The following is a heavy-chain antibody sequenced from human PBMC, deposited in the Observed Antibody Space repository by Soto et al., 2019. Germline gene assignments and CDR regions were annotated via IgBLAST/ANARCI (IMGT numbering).Heavy chain of an antibody. D-gene: IGHD2-2*01. V-gene: IGHV3-NL1*01. J-gene: IGHJ3*01. CDR1: GFTFSSYG. CDR2: ICDSGSST. Sequence: PGGSLRLSCAASGFTFSSYGMHWVRQAPGKGLEWVSGICDSGSSTFYADSVKGRFTISRDNSKNTLFLQMNSLRGEDTALYYCAKCGRGSATCYGAFDFWGQGTMVTVSS. CDR3: AKCGRGSATCYGAFDF.